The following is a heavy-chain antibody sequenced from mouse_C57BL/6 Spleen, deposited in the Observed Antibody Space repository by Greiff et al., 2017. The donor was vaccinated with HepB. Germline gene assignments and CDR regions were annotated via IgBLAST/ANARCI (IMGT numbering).Heavy chain of an antibody. V-gene: IGHV1-55*01. J-gene: IGHJ4*01. Sequence: QVQLQQPGAELVKPGASVKMSCKASGYTFTSYWITWVKQRPGQGLEWIGDIYPGSGSTNYNEKFKSKATLTVETSSSTAYMQLSSLTSEDSAVYYCARCDYEAMDYWGQGTSVTVSS. CDR1: GYTFTSYW. CDR2: IYPGSGST. CDR3: ARCDYEAMDY.